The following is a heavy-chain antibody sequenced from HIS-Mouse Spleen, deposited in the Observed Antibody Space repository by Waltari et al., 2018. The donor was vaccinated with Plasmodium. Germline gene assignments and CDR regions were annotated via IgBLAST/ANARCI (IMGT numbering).Heavy chain of an antibody. J-gene: IGHJ4*02. V-gene: IGHV3-23*01. D-gene: IGHD1-26*01. CDR1: GFTFSSYA. Sequence: EVQLLESGGGLVQRGGSLRLSCAASGFTFSSYARSWVRQAPGKGREWVSAISGSGGSTYYAASVKGRFTISRDNSKNTLYLQMNSLRAEDTAVYYCAKGGWGFDYWGQGTLVTVSS. CDR3: AKGGWGFDY. CDR2: ISGSGGST.